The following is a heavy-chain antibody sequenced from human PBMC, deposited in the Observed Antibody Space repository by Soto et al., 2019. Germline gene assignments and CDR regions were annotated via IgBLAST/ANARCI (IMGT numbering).Heavy chain of an antibody. V-gene: IGHV3-33*06. CDR1: GFTFSSYG. CDR3: AKCVTFCYFDY. D-gene: IGHD4-4*01. CDR2: IWYDGSNK. Sequence: GGSLRLSCAASGFTFSSYGMHWVRQAPGKGLEWVAAIWYDGSNKYYADSVKGRFTISRDNSKNTLYLQMNSLRVEDTAVYYCAKCVTFCYFDYWGQGTLVTVSS. J-gene: IGHJ4*02.